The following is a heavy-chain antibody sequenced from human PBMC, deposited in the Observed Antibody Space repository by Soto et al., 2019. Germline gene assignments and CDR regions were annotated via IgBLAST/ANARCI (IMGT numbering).Heavy chain of an antibody. D-gene: IGHD4-17*01. CDR1: GGSISSSSDY. J-gene: IGHJ4*02. Sequence: SETLCVTCTVSGGSISSSSDYWGWIHQPPGKGLEWIGSIYYSGSTYYNPSLKSRVTISVDTSKNQFSLKLSSVTAADTAVYYCARHATVTTGAWYWGQGTLVTVSS. CDR2: IYYSGST. V-gene: IGHV4-39*01. CDR3: ARHATVTTGAWY.